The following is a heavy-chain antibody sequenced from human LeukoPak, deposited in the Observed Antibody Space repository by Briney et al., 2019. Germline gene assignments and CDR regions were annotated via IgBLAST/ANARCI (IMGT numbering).Heavy chain of an antibody. CDR1: GYTFTSYG. J-gene: IGHJ1*01. CDR2: ISAYNGNT. V-gene: IGHV1-18*01. Sequence: ASVKVSCKASGYTFTSYGISWVRQAPGQGLEWMGWISAYNGNTNYAQKLQGRVTMTTDTSTSTAYMELRSLRSDDTAVYYCARAAADSQTEYFQHWGQGTLVTASS. D-gene: IGHD6-13*01. CDR3: ARAAADSQTEYFQH.